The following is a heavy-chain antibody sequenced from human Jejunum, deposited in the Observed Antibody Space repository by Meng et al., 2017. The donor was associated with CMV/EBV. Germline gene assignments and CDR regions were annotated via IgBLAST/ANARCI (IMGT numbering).Heavy chain of an antibody. CDR1: NDHY. CDR2: STPDDMTM. CDR3: ARVALGSGSIYPIYALDV. V-gene: IGHV3-11*01. J-gene: IGHJ6*02. D-gene: IGHD3-10*01. Sequence: NDHYMTWVRQAPGKGLEWVAYSTPDDMTMHYGDSVKGRFTISRDDAKNSLFLQMNSLRAEDTALYYCARVALGSGSIYPIYALDVWGQGTTVTVSS.